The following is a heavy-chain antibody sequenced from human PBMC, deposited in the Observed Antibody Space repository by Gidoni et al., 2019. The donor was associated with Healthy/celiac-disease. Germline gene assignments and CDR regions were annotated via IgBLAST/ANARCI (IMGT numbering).Heavy chain of an antibody. CDR3: ARARRGYSYGYFDY. D-gene: IGHD5-18*01. Sequence: VQLQESGPGLVKPSQTLSLTCTVSGCSITSGSYYWRWIRQPAGKGLEWIGRIYTSGSTNYNPSLKSRVTMSVDTSKNQFSLKLSSVTAADTAVYYCARARRGYSYGYFDYWGQGTLVIVSS. CDR2: IYTSGST. V-gene: IGHV4-61*02. CDR1: GCSITSGSYY. J-gene: IGHJ4*02.